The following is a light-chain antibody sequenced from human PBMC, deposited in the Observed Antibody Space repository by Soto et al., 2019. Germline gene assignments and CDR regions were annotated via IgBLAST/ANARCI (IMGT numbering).Light chain of an antibody. CDR1: QSVRNN. CDR3: QHYNNWPPLT. J-gene: IGKJ1*01. CDR2: AAS. V-gene: IGKV3-15*01. Sequence: ETVMTQSPATLSVSPGERATLSCRASQSVRNNLAWYQQKPGQAPRLLIYAASTRATGIPARFSGSGSGTEFSLTISSLQSEDFAVYYCQHYNNWPPLTFGHGTKVEIK.